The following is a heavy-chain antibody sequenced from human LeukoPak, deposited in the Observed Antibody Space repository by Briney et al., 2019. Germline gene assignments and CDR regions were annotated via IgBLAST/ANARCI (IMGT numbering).Heavy chain of an antibody. D-gene: IGHD6-19*01. Sequence: PGVSLRLSCAGSRFTFSEYWMTSVRQTPGQGLKWVANVNKDGNQKQYADSVKGRFTISKDTSQNSMSLQLTSLSAEDTGVYYCVRNRGWYALDMWGQGTMVTVSS. CDR2: VNKDGNQK. CDR1: RFTFSEYW. CDR3: VRNRGWYALDM. V-gene: IGHV3-7*01. J-gene: IGHJ3*02.